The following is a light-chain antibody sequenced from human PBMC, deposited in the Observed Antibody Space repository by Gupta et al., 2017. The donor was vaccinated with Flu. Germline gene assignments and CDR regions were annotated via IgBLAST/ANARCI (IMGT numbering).Light chain of an antibody. CDR1: QTIFHNSNNKDF. CDR2: WAS. Sequence: DIVMAQSPDSLAVSLGERATINCKSSQTIFHNSNNKDFLDWYQQKPGQPPKLLISWASNREYGVPDGFIGSGSGTDFTLTSTTRQAEDVAIYYGQQYYRFITFGGGTRVDIK. V-gene: IGKV4-1*01. J-gene: IGKJ4*01. CDR3: QQYYRFIT.